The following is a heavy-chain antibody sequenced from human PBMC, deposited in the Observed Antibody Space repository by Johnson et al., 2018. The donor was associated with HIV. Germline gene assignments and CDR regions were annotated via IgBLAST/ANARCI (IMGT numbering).Heavy chain of an antibody. CDR3: ARGEWVGGAFDI. CDR2: IGTAGDT. Sequence: VQLMESGGGLVQPVGSLRLSCAASGFTFSSYAMHWVRQATGKGLEWVSAIGTAGDTYYPGSVKGRFTISRENAKNSLYLQMNSLRAGDTAVYYCARGEWVGGAFDIWGQGTMVTVSS. J-gene: IGHJ3*02. D-gene: IGHD3-16*01. V-gene: IGHV3-13*01. CDR1: GFTFSSYA.